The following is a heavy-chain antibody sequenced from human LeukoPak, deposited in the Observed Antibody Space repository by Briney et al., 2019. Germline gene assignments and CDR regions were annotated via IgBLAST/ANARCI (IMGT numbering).Heavy chain of an antibody. D-gene: IGHD6-19*01. V-gene: IGHV4-30-2*01. CDR1: GGSISSGGYS. J-gene: IGHJ3*02. CDR2: IYHSGST. Sequence: SQTLSLTCAVSGGSISSGGYSWSWIRQPPGKGLEWIGYIYHSGSTYYNPSLKSRVTISVDRSKNQFSLKLSSVTAADTAVYYCARDSITVTGEGDAFDIWGQGTMVTVSS. CDR3: ARDSITVTGEGDAFDI.